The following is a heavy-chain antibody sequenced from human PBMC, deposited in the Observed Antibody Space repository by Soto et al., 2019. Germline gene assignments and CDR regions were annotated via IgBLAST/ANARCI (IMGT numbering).Heavy chain of an antibody. CDR3: ARDCSSTSCYLVYYYYGMDV. CDR1: GGTFSSYA. Sequence: QVQLVQSGAEVKKPGSSVKVSCKASGGTFSSYAISWVRQAPGQGLEWMGGIIPIFGTANYAQKFQGRVTNTADKSTSTAYMERSSLRSEDTAVYYCARDCSSTSCYLVYYYYGMDVWGQGTTVTVSS. V-gene: IGHV1-69*06. D-gene: IGHD2-2*01. CDR2: IIPIFGTA. J-gene: IGHJ6*02.